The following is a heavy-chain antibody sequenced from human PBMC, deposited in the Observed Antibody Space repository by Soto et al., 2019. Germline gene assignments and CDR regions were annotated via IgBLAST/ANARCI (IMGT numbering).Heavy chain of an antibody. J-gene: IGHJ4*02. CDR1: GFALSNYG. V-gene: IGHV3-23*01. CDR2: IMGTGDSA. Sequence: EVQLLDSGGDLVQPGGSLRLSCAASGFALSNYGMSWVRQAPGKGLECVSTIMGTGDSAYFADSVRGRFTISRDDSKNTLFLQINHLRVDDTALYYCATQKFDFWGQGTLVTVSS. CDR3: ATQKFDF.